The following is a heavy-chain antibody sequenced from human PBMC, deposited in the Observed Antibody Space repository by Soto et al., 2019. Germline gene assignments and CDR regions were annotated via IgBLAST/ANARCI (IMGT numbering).Heavy chain of an antibody. V-gene: IGHV3-23*01. CDR3: AKRASDSSGYPD. J-gene: IGHJ4*02. D-gene: IGHD3-22*01. Sequence: EVQLLESGGTLVQPGGSLRLSCAASGFSFSSYGMGWVRQAPGKWLEWVSEISGSGSSTYYADSVKGRFTISRDNPKSTLYLQMNSLRAEDMAVYYCAKRASDSSGYPDWGQGTLVTISS. CDR1: GFSFSSYG. CDR2: ISGSGSST.